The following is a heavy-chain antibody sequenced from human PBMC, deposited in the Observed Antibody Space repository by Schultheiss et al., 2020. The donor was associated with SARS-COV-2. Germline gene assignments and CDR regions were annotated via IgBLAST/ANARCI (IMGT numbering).Heavy chain of an antibody. CDR2: TYYRSKWYN. J-gene: IGHJ6*02. D-gene: IGHD3-10*01. Sequence: SETLSLTCDISGDSVSSNSATWNWIRQSPSRGLEWLGRTYYRSKWYNDYAVSVKSRITINPDTSKNQFSLQLNSVTPEDTAVYYCARDLLLWFGELYGMDVWGQGTTVTVSS. CDR1: GDSVSSNSAT. V-gene: IGHV6-1*01. CDR3: ARDLLLWFGELYGMDV.